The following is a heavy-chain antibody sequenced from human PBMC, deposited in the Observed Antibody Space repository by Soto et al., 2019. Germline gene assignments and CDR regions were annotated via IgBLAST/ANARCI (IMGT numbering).Heavy chain of an antibody. CDR1: GFTFGDYA. J-gene: IGHJ6*02. Sequence: RLSWTASGFTFGDYAMSWFRQAPGKGLEWVGFIRSKAYGGTTEYAASVKGRFTISRDDSKSIAYLQMNSLKTEDTAVYYCTREGSYYDFWSGYSKGRYGMDVWGQGTTVTVSS. CDR3: TREGSYYDFWSGYSKGRYGMDV. V-gene: IGHV3-49*03. CDR2: IRSKAYGGTT. D-gene: IGHD3-3*01.